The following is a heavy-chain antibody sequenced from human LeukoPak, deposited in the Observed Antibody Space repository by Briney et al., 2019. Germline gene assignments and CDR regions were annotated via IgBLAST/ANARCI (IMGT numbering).Heavy chain of an antibody. V-gene: IGHV4-4*07. D-gene: IGHD2-15*01. Sequence: SETLSLTCTVSGGSISSYYWSWIRQPAGKGLEWIGRIYTSGITNYNPSLKSRVTMSVDTSKNQFSLKLTSVTAADTAVYYCARDGAFGYCTGGSCGVDVWGKGTTVTVSS. CDR2: IYTSGIT. CDR1: GGSISSYY. CDR3: ARDGAFGYCTGGSCGVDV. J-gene: IGHJ6*04.